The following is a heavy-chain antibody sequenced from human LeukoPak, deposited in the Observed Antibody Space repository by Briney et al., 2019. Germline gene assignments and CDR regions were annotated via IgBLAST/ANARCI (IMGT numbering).Heavy chain of an antibody. V-gene: IGHV3-23*01. CDR1: GFTFSSYA. CDR3: AKDSGPGWLQFFDY. Sequence: GGSLRLSCAAPGFTFSSYAMSWVRQAPGKGLEWVSAISGSGGSTYYADSVKGRFTISRDNSKNTLYLQMNSLRAEDTAVYYCAKDSGPGWLQFFDYWGQGTLVTVSS. CDR2: ISGSGGST. D-gene: IGHD5-24*01. J-gene: IGHJ4*02.